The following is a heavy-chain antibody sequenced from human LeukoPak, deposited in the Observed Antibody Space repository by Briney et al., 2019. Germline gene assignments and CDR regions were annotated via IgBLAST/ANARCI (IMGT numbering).Heavy chain of an antibody. CDR2: IYYSGGT. CDR1: GGSISSSSYY. CDR3: ATAAGYSSGYYDSGWFDP. D-gene: IGHD3-22*01. V-gene: IGHV4-39*06. J-gene: IGHJ5*02. Sequence: PSETLSLTCTVSGGSISSSSYYWGWIRQPPGKGLGWIGRIYYSGGTYYNPSLKSRVTISVDTSKNQFTLKLSSVTAADTAVYYCATAAGYSSGYYDSGWFDPWGQGTLVTVSS.